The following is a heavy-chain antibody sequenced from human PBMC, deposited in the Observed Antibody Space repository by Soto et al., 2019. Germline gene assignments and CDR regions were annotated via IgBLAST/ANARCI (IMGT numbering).Heavy chain of an antibody. Sequence: SSETLSLTCTVSGGSISSGDYYWSWIRQPPGKGLEWIGYIYYSGSTYYNPSLKSRVTISVDTSKNQFSLKLSSVTAADTAVYYCARVRGGNTYYYDSSGYYYDYWGQGTLVTV. J-gene: IGHJ4*02. V-gene: IGHV4-30-4*01. CDR1: GGSISSGDYY. CDR2: IYYSGST. CDR3: ARVRGGNTYYYDSSGYYYDY. D-gene: IGHD3-22*01.